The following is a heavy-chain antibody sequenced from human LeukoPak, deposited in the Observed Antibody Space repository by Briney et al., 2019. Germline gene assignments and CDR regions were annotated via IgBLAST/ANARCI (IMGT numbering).Heavy chain of an antibody. D-gene: IGHD2-2*01. Sequence: PGGSLRLSCAASRVSHYMIWVRQAPGTGLERVSVIYTATNPYSANALKGRFTSSRDNSQRRLYLQMNSLRAEDTSVYYCASSTSTPGGFAFWGHGTLVTVSS. CDR2: IYTATNP. V-gene: IGHV3-66*01. CDR1: RVSHY. J-gene: IGHJ4*01. CDR3: ASSTSTPGGFAF.